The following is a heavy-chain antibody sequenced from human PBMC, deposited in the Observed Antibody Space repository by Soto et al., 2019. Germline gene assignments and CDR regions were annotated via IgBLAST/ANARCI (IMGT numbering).Heavy chain of an antibody. J-gene: IGHJ5*02. D-gene: IGHD3-22*01. Sequence: SVKVSCKASGGTFSSYAISWVRQAPGQGLEWMGGIIPIFGTANYAQKFQGRVTITADESTSTAYMELSSLRSEDTAVYYCARLQGYYDSSGYKYNWFDPWGQGTLVTVSS. CDR2: IIPIFGTA. V-gene: IGHV1-69*13. CDR1: GGTFSSYA. CDR3: ARLQGYYDSSGYKYNWFDP.